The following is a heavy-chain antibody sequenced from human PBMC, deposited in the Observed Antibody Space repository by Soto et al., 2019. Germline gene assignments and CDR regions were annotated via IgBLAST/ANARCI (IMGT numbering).Heavy chain of an antibody. J-gene: IGHJ3*02. CDR1: GGSISSGGYY. Sequence: SETLSLTCTVSGGSISSGGYYWSWIRQHPGKGLEWIGYIYYSGSTYYNPSLKSRVTISVDTSKNQFSLKLSSVTAADTPVYYCASPGYSYGYGAFDIWGQGTMVTV. V-gene: IGHV4-31*03. D-gene: IGHD5-18*01. CDR2: IYYSGST. CDR3: ASPGYSYGYGAFDI.